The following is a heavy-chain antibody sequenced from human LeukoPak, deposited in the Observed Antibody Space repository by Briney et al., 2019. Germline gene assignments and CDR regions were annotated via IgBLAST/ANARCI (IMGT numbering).Heavy chain of an antibody. V-gene: IGHV1-2*02. CDR1: GYTFTGYY. CDR3: ARVGTIFGVVIQSLDY. Sequence: ASVKVSCKASGYTFTGYYMHWVRQAPGQGLEWMGWINPNSGGTSYAQKFQGRVTMARDTSISTAYMELRSLRSDDTAVYYCARVGTIFGVVIQSLDYWGQGTLVTVSS. CDR2: INPNSGGT. J-gene: IGHJ4*02. D-gene: IGHD3-3*01.